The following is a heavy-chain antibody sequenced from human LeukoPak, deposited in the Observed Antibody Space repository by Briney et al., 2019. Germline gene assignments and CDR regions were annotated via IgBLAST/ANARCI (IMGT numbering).Heavy chain of an antibody. V-gene: IGHV3-11*01. CDR2: ITSSGSQ. Sequence: GGSLRLSCAASGFNLNDYYMSWIRQAPGKGLEWISYITSSGSQYYSDSVKGRFTISRDAASKSLYLQMKSLRAEDTAVYFCTRDQDAGYGLGYWGQGTLVTVSS. CDR3: TRDQDAGYGLGY. D-gene: IGHD3-22*01. J-gene: IGHJ4*02. CDR1: GFNLNDYY.